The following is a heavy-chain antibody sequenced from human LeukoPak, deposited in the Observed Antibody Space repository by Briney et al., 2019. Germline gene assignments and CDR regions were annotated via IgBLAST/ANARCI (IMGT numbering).Heavy chain of an antibody. D-gene: IGHD3-22*01. CDR2: INHSGST. Sequence: SETLSLTCAVYGGSFSGYYWSWIRQPPGKGLEWIGEINHSGSTNYNPSLKSRVTISVDTSKNQFSLKLSSVTAADTAVYYCARRGARRVYYYDSSGRSLSFDYWGQGTLVTVSS. CDR1: GGSFSGYY. J-gene: IGHJ4*02. CDR3: ARRGARRVYYYDSSGRSLSFDY. V-gene: IGHV4-34*01.